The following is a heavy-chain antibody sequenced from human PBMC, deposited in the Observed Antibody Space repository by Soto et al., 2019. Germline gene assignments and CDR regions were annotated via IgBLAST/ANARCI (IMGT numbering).Heavy chain of an antibody. CDR2: ISGSGGST. Sequence: GGSLRLSCAASGFTFSSYAMSWVRQAPGKGLEWVSAISGSGGSTYYADSVKGRFTISRDNSKNTLYLQMNSLRAEDTAVYYCAKVMYSSSSNYYGMDVWGQGTTVTAP. V-gene: IGHV3-23*01. J-gene: IGHJ6*02. D-gene: IGHD6-6*01. CDR3: AKVMYSSSSNYYGMDV. CDR1: GFTFSSYA.